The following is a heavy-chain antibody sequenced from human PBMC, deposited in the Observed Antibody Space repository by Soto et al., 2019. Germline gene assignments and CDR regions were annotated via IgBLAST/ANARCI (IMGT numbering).Heavy chain of an antibody. CDR3: ASERLNTLDS. Sequence: PGGSLRLSCAASGFMFTNYAIHWVRQAPGKGLEWVAAISNNGNNKYYTDSVKGRLSLFRDNSNNTVYLQLNSLSGEDTAVYYCASERLNTLDSRGQRTLVTVSS. J-gene: IGHJ4*02. V-gene: IGHV3-30-3*01. CDR1: GFMFTNYA. CDR2: ISNNGNNK. D-gene: IGHD3-3*01.